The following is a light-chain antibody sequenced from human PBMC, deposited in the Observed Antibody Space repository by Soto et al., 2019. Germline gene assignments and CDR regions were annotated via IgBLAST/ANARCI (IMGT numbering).Light chain of an antibody. V-gene: IGKV4-1*01. CDR3: QQYYSTPLT. Sequence: DIVMTQSPDSLAVSLGERATINCKSSQTVLYSSNNKNYLAWYQQKPGQPPKLLIYWASIRQSGVPDRFSGSGPGTDFTLTISSLQAEDVAVYYCQQYYSTPLTFGGGTKVELK. CDR2: WAS. J-gene: IGKJ4*01. CDR1: QTVLYSSNNKNY.